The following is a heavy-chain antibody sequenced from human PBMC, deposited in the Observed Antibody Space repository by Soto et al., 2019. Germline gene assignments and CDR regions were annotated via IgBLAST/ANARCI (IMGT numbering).Heavy chain of an antibody. Sequence: SETLSLTCSVSGGSITTSSYNWDWIRQPPGKGLEWIGTIYYDGSTSYNPSLKSQVTISVDTSKNHFALKVNSVTAADTAVYYCARFYGNAFDVWGRGTVVT. CDR3: ARFYGNAFDV. V-gene: IGHV4-39*02. CDR2: IYYDGST. J-gene: IGHJ3*01. CDR1: GGSITTSSYN. D-gene: IGHD3-10*01.